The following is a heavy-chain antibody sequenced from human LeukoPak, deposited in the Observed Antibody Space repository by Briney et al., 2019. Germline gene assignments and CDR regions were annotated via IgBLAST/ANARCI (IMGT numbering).Heavy chain of an antibody. J-gene: IGHJ5*02. CDR2: IYYSGST. CDR3: ARSEVTMVRGVNWFDP. CDR1: GGSTSSYY. D-gene: IGHD3-10*01. Sequence: SETLSLTCTVSGGSTSSYYWSWIRQPPGKGLEWIGYIYYSGSTNYNPSLKSRVTISVDTSKNQFSLKLSSVTAADTAVYYCARSEVTMVRGVNWFDPWGQGTLVTVSS. V-gene: IGHV4-59*01.